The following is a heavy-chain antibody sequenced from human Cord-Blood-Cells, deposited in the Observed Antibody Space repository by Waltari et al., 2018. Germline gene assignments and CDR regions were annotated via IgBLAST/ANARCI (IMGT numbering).Heavy chain of an antibody. D-gene: IGHD3-3*02. CDR3: ARAAFFDY. V-gene: IGHV4-34*01. Sequence: QVQLQQWGAGLLKPSETLSLTCAVYGGSFSGYYWSWIRQPPGKGLECIGEITHSGTTNYTTSLKSRVTISVDTSKNQFSLKLSSVTAADTAVYYCARAAFFDYWGQGTLVTVSS. J-gene: IGHJ4*02. CDR2: ITHSGTT. CDR1: GGSFSGYY.